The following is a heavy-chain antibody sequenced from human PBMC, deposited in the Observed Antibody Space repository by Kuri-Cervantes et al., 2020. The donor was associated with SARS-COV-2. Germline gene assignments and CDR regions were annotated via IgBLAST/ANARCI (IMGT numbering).Heavy chain of an antibody. D-gene: IGHD5-18*01. J-gene: IGHJ4*02. Sequence: SETLSLTCAVYGGSFSGYYWSWIRQPPGKGLEWIGEINHSGSTNYNPSLKSRVTISVDTSKNQFSLKLSSVTAADTAVYYCARLLDTAMAPFDYWGQGTLVTVSS. CDR2: INHSGST. CDR1: GGSFSGYY. V-gene: IGHV4-34*01. CDR3: ARLLDTAMAPFDY.